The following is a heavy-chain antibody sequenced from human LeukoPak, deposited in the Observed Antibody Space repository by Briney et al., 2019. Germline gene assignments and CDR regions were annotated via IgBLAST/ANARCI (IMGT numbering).Heavy chain of an antibody. CDR3: AKSVTVVRGVPTPFDY. Sequence: GGSLRLSCAASGFTFSNYGMSWVRQAPGKGLEWVSGISDSGGSTYPADSVRGRFTISRDNSKNTLFLQMNSLRAEDTALHYCAKSVTVVRGVPTPFDYWGQGTLVTVSP. CDR1: GFTFSNYG. D-gene: IGHD3-10*01. CDR2: ISDSGGST. V-gene: IGHV3-23*01. J-gene: IGHJ4*02.